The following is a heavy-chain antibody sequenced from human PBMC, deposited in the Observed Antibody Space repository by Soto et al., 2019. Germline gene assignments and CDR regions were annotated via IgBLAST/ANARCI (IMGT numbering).Heavy chain of an antibody. Sequence: EVRLLESEGGLVQPGKSLRLSCAASGFLFSDYAMSWVRQAPGKGLEWVSALSGSGSSTYYADSVKGRFTISRDNLKNTVSLQMNNLTAEDTAVYYWAKGGVTRSYYYAMDVWGQGTTVTVSS. J-gene: IGHJ6*02. CDR3: AKGGVTRSYYYAMDV. V-gene: IGHV3-23*01. CDR1: GFLFSDYA. CDR2: LSGSGSST.